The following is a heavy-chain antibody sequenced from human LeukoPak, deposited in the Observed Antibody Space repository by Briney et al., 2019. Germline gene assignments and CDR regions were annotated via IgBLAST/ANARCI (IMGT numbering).Heavy chain of an antibody. CDR1: GYTFTDYY. CDR3: ARTSRPAAHFDY. CDR2: INPNSGGT. Sequence: ASVKVSCKASGYTFTDYYMHWARQAPGQGLEWMGWINPNSGGTNYAQKFQGRVTMTRDTSISTAYMELSRLRSDDTAVYYCARTSRPAAHFDYWGQGTLVTVSS. D-gene: IGHD6-13*01. J-gene: IGHJ4*02. V-gene: IGHV1-2*02.